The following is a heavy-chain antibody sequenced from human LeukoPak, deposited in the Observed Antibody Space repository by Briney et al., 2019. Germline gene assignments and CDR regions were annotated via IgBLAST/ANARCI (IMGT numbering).Heavy chain of an antibody. J-gene: IGHJ6*02. V-gene: IGHV3-30-3*01. CDR3: ARDLLWAAAGSYYYYGMDV. CDR2: LSYDGNKK. D-gene: IGHD6-13*01. Sequence: PGGSLRLSCAASEFTFSHYNIPWVRQAPGKGLEWVAVLSYDGNKKYYADSVKGRFTVSRDNSKNTLYLQMSSLRVEDTAVYHCARDLLWAAAGSYYYYGMDVWGQGTTVTVSS. CDR1: EFTFSHYN.